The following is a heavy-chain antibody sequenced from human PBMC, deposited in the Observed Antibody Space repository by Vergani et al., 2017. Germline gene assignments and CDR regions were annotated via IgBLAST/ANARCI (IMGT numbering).Heavy chain of an antibody. CDR2: IYYSRST. V-gene: IGHV4-30-4*08. CDR3: ARSVGYSSSWCDY. CDR1: CGSLSSGDYY. J-gene: IGHJ4*02. Sequence: VQLQESGPGLVKPSQTLSLICTVSCGSLSSGDYYLSWIRQPTGKGLEWIGYIYYSRSTYYNQSLKSRVTISVDTSKNQFSLKLSSVPAADTAVYYCARSVGYSSSWCDYWGQGTLVTVSS. D-gene: IGHD6-13*01.